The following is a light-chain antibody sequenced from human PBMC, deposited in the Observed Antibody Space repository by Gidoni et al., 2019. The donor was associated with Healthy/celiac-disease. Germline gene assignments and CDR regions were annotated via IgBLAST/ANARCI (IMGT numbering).Light chain of an antibody. J-gene: IGKJ3*01. Sequence: IVLTQSPATLSWSPGERATLPCRASQSVSSYLAWYQQKPGQAPRLLIYAASNRATGIPARFSGSGSGTDFTLTISSLEPEDFAVYYCQQRSNWPPIFTFGPGTKVDIK. CDR2: AAS. CDR3: QQRSNWPPIFT. CDR1: QSVSSY. V-gene: IGKV3-11*01.